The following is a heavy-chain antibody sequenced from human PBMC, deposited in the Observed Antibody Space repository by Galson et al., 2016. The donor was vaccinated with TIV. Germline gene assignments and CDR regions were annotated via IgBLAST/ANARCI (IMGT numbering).Heavy chain of an antibody. Sequence: SETLSLTCAVSGISISSGSYWGWIRQSPGRGLEWIGSIFHTGKAYYNMSLKSRVTMSVDTSKNHFSLKVTSLTAADTAVFYCATALAYYYDSDGYLGGHYFDYWGQGLLVTVSS. CDR1: GISISSGSY. CDR3: ATALAYYYDSDGYLGGHYFDY. J-gene: IGHJ4*02. D-gene: IGHD3-22*01. V-gene: IGHV4-38-2*01. CDR2: IFHTGKA.